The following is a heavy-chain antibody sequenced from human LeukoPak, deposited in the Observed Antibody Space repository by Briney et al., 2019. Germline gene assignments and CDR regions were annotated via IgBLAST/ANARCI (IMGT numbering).Heavy chain of an antibody. CDR3: ARDPVLTGYRSFDY. J-gene: IGHJ4*02. CDR2: IIPIFGTA. V-gene: IGHV1-69*06. D-gene: IGHD3-9*01. CDR1: GGTFSSYA. Sequence: SVKVSCKASGGTFSSYAISWVRQAPGQGLEWMGGIIPIFGTANYAQKFQGRVTITADKSTSTAYMELSSLRSEDTAVYYCARDPVLTGYRSFDYWGQGTLVTVSS.